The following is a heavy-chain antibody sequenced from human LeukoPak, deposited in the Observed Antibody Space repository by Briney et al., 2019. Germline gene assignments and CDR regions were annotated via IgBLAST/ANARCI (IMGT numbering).Heavy chain of an antibody. CDR2: ISGSGGST. V-gene: IGHV3-23*01. CDR1: GFTFSSYA. D-gene: IGHD3-10*01. CDR3: AKDGYGSGRPLYGMDV. J-gene: IGHJ6*02. Sequence: PGGSLRLSCAASGFTFSSYAMSWVRQAPGKGLEWVSAISGSGGSTYYADSVKGRFTISRDNSKNTLHLQMNSLRAEDTAVYYCAKDGYGSGRPLYGMDVWGQGTTVTVSS.